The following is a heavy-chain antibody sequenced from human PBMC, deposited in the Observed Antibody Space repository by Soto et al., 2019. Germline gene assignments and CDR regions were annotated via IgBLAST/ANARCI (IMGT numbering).Heavy chain of an antibody. V-gene: IGHV4-31*03. CDR2: IYYSGST. D-gene: IGHD4-17*01. Sequence: SETLSLTCTVSGGSISSGGYYWSWIRQHPGKGLEWIGYIYYSGSTYYNPSPKSRVTISVDTSKNQFSLKLSSVTAADTAVYYCARVTVTTFWYFDLWGRGTLVTVSS. J-gene: IGHJ2*01. CDR1: GGSISSGGYY. CDR3: ARVTVTTFWYFDL.